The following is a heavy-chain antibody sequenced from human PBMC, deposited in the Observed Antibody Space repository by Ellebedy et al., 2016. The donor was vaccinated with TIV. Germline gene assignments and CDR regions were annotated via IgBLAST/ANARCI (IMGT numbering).Heavy chain of an antibody. CDR3: ARAYHLSGSLIL. Sequence: SVKVSXKASGGTFSSYAISWVRQAPGQGLEWMGGIIPILGTANYAQKFQGRVTITADESTSTAYMELSSLRSEDTAVYYCARAYHLSGSLILWGQGTLVTVSS. V-gene: IGHV1-69*13. J-gene: IGHJ4*02. CDR2: IIPILGTA. CDR1: GGTFSSYA. D-gene: IGHD3-10*01.